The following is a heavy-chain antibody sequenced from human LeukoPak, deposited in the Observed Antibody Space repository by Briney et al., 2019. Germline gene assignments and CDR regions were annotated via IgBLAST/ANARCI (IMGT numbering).Heavy chain of an antibody. CDR1: GFTFRSYG. Sequence: GRSLRLSCAASGFTFRSYGMYWVRQAPGKGLEWVAVIWYDGSNKYYADSVKGRFTISRDNSKNTLYVQMNSLRAEDTAVYYCATVGGASGSYYIDYWGQGTLVTVSS. CDR2: IWYDGSNK. CDR3: ATVGGASGSYYIDY. V-gene: IGHV3-33*01. D-gene: IGHD1-26*01. J-gene: IGHJ4*02.